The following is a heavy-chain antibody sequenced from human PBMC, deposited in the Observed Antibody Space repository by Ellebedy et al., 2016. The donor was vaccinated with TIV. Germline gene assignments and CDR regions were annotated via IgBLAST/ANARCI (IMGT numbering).Heavy chain of an antibody. CDR1: GYSFTSYW. V-gene: IGHV5-51*01. D-gene: IGHD3-16*01. CDR3: ARQASLGGERFDP. J-gene: IGHJ5*02. Sequence: GESLKISCKGSGYSFTSYWIDGVRQMPGKGLEWMGIIYPGDSDTRYSPSFQGQVTISADKSISTAYLQWSSRKASDTAMYYCARQASLGGERFDPWGQGTLVTVSS. CDR2: IYPGDSDT.